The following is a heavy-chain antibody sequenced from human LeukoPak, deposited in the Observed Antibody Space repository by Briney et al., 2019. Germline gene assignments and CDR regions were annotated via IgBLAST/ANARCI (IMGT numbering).Heavy chain of an antibody. D-gene: IGHD2-2*01. J-gene: IGHJ4*02. CDR1: GFTFSSYA. CDR2: ISGSGGST. CDR3: AKDLPIVVVPAAYFDY. Sequence: PGGSLRLSCAASGFTFSSYAMRWVRQAPGKGLEWVSAISGSGGSTYYADSVKGRFTISRDNSKNTLYLQMNSLRAEDTAVYYCAKDLPIVVVPAAYFDYWGQGTLVTVSS. V-gene: IGHV3-23*01.